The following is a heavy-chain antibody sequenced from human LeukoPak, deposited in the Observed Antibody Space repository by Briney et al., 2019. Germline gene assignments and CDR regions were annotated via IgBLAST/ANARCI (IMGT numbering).Heavy chain of an antibody. CDR1: GFTFNSFA. CDR2: ISGSDGSS. CDR3: AKSLGVGGYTRYKGFDQ. D-gene: IGHD3-16*02. Sequence: GGALRLSCAASGFTFNSFAMNWVRQAPGKGLEWVSSISGSDGSSHYADFVKGRFTISRDNSKNTLHLQMNSLRAEDTAVYYCAKSLGVGGYTRYKGFDQWGQGTLVTVSS. V-gene: IGHV3-23*01. J-gene: IGHJ4*02.